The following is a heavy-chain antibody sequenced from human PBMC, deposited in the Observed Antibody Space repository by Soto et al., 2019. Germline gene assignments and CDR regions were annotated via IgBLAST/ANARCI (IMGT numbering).Heavy chain of an antibody. J-gene: IGHJ3*02. V-gene: IGHV4-59*01. D-gene: IGHD6-13*01. Sequence: SETLSLTCTVSGGSISSYYWSWIRQPPGKGLEWIGYIYYSGSTNYNPSLKSRVTIPVDTSKNQFSLKLSSVTAADTAVYYCARDDIAAAGTQAFDIWGQGTMVTVSS. CDR2: IYYSGST. CDR3: ARDDIAAAGTQAFDI. CDR1: GGSISSYY.